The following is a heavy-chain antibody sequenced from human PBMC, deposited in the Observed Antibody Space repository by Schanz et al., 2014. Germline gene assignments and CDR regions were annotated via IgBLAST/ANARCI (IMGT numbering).Heavy chain of an antibody. CDR3: AKDMGDTTLFRRAGRSAVPDY. V-gene: IGHV3-9*01. Sequence: EVQLVESGGGLVQPGRSLRLSCAASGFTFDDYAMHWVRQAPGKGLEWVSGISWNSGRLGYADSVKDRFTISRDNARNSLYLQMNSLRAEDTALYYCAKDMGDTTLFRRAGRSAVPDYWGQGTLXTASS. CDR1: GFTFDDYA. J-gene: IGHJ4*02. CDR2: ISWNSGRL. D-gene: IGHD1-1*01.